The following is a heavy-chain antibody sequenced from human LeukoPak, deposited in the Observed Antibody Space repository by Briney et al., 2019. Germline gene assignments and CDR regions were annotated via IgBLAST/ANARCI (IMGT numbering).Heavy chain of an antibody. J-gene: IGHJ4*02. CDR3: ARDSLTMIVGRQKRGLDY. CDR1: GFSFSVYW. CDR2: IKTDGSIT. V-gene: IGHV3-74*01. Sequence: GGSLRLSCAASGFSFSVYWMHWVRQAPGKGPVWVSRIKTDGSITDYADSVKGRFTISRDNAKNTLYLQMNSLRAEDTAVYYCARDSLTMIVGRQKRGLDYWGQGTLVTVSS. D-gene: IGHD3-22*01.